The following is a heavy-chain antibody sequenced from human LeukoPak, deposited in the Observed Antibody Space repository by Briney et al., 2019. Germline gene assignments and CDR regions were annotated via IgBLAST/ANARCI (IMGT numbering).Heavy chain of an antibody. Sequence: GGSLRLPCAASGFTFSSYEMNWVRQAPGKGLEWVSYISSSGSTIYYADSVKGRFTISRDNAKNSLYLQMNSLRAEDTAVYYCARRSSRSFGYWGQGTLVTVSS. CDR2: ISSSGSTI. CDR1: GFTFSSYE. V-gene: IGHV3-48*03. D-gene: IGHD2-2*01. J-gene: IGHJ4*02. CDR3: ARRSSRSFGY.